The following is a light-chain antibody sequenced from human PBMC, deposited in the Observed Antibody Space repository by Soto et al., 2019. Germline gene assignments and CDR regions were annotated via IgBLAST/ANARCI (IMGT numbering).Light chain of an antibody. CDR2: RDS. CDR3: KVWDSRPHVV. V-gene: IGLV3-9*01. Sequence: SYELTQPLSVSVALGQTARITCGGNNIGSKNVHWYQQKPGQAPVLVIYRDSNRPSGIPERFSGSNSGNTATLTISRAQAGDEADYYCKVWDSRPHVVFGGGTKLTVL. CDR1: NIGSKN. J-gene: IGLJ2*01.